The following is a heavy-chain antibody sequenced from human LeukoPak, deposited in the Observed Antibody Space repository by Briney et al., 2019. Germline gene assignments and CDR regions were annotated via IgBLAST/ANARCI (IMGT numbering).Heavy chain of an antibody. V-gene: IGHV3-21*01. Sequence: PGGSLRLSCAASGFTFSSYSMNWVRQAPGKGLEWVSSISSSSSYIYYADSVKGRFTISRDNAKNSLYLQMNSLRAEDTAVYYCARRIRRAAAAGTMIDYWGLGTLVTVSS. J-gene: IGHJ4*02. CDR1: GFTFSSYS. CDR3: ARRIRRAAAAGTMIDY. D-gene: IGHD6-13*01. CDR2: ISSSSSYI.